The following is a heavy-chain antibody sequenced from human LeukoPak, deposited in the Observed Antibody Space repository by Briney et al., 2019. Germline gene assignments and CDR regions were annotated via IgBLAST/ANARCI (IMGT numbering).Heavy chain of an antibody. CDR2: IIPIFGTA. J-gene: IGHJ5*02. V-gene: IGHV1-69*05. D-gene: IGHD2-2*01. CDR1: GGTFSSYA. CDR3: ARVAGVVPAAMANWFDP. Sequence: SVKVSCKASGGTFSSYAISWVRQAPGQGLEWMGGIIPIFGTANYAQKFQGRVTITTDESTSTAYMELSSLRSEDTAVYYCARVAGVVPAAMANWFDPWGQGTLVTVSS.